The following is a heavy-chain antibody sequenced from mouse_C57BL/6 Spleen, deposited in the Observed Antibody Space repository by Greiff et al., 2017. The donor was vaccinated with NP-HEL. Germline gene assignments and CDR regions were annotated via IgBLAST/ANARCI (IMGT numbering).Heavy chain of an antibody. Sequence: QVQLQQSGAELVKPGASVKISCKASGYAFSSYWMNWVKQRPGKGLEWIGQIYPGDGDTNYNGKFKGKATLTADTSSSTAYMQLSSLTSEDSAVYFCARGITTVVGDYWGQGTTLTVSS. CDR1: GYAFSSYW. CDR2: IYPGDGDT. CDR3: ARGITTVVGDY. J-gene: IGHJ2*01. D-gene: IGHD1-1*01. V-gene: IGHV1-80*01.